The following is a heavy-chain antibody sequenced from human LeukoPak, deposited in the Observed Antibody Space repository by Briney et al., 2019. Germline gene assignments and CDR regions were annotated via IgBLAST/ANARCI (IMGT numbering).Heavy chain of an antibody. D-gene: IGHD3-10*01. CDR2: ISYGGSNK. Sequence: GGSLRLSCAASGFIFSMYDLQWVRQAPGKGLEWVAVISYGGSNKYYADSVKGRFTISRDNSKNTLYLQMNSLRAEDTAVYYCAKDRYGSGEDNYYGMDVWGQGTTVTVSS. V-gene: IGHV3-30*18. CDR1: GFIFSMYD. CDR3: AKDRYGSGEDNYYGMDV. J-gene: IGHJ6*02.